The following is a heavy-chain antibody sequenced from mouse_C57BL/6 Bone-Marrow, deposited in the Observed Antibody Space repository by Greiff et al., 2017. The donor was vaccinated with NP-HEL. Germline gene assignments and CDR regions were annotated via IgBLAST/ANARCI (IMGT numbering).Heavy chain of an antibody. V-gene: IGHV1-26*01. Sequence: EVQLQQSGPELVKPGASVKISCKASGYTFTDYYMNWVKQSHGKSLEWIGDINPNNGGTSYNQKFKGKATLTVDKSSSTAYMELRSLTSEDSAVYYCARCGPIYYYGSSYPYYFDYWGQGTTLTVSS. CDR1: GYTFTDYY. CDR2: INPNNGGT. D-gene: IGHD1-1*01. J-gene: IGHJ2*01. CDR3: ARCGPIYYYGSSYPYYFDY.